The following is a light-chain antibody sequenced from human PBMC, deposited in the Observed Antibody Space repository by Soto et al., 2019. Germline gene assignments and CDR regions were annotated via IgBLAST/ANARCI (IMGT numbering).Light chain of an antibody. CDR3: TSYAGGNNV. V-gene: IGLV2-8*01. CDR2: EVN. J-gene: IGLJ1*01. CDR1: SSDVGGYNY. Sequence: QSALTQPPSASGSPGQSVTISCTGTSSDVGGYNYVSWYQQHPGKVPKLMVYEVNKRPSGVPDRFSGSKSGNTASRTVSGLQAEDEADYYCTSYAGGNNVFGTGTKLTVL.